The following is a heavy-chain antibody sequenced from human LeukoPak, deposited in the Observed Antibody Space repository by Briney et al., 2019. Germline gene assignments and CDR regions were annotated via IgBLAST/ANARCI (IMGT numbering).Heavy chain of an antibody. CDR3: AADSVSDYYYYGMDV. Sequence: ASVKVSCKASGFTFTSSAVQWARQARGQRLEWIGWIVVGSGNTNYAQKFQERVTITRDMSTSTAYMELSSLRSEDTAVYYCAADSVSDYYYYGMDVWGQGTTVTVSS. CDR2: IVVGSGNT. V-gene: IGHV1-58*01. D-gene: IGHD3-10*01. J-gene: IGHJ6*02. CDR1: GFTFTSSA.